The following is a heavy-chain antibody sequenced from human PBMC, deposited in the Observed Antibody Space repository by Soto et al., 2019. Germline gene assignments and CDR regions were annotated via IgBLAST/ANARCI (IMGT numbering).Heavy chain of an antibody. CDR1: GGTFSSYA. J-gene: IGHJ4*02. V-gene: IGHV1-69*01. CDR2: IIPIFGTA. CDR3: ARGNYDILTGYPAGSPVFDY. D-gene: IGHD3-9*01. Sequence: QVQLVQSGAEVKKPGSSVKVSCKASGGTFSSYAISWVRQAPGQGLEWMGGIIPIFGTANYAQKFQGRVTITADESTSTAYMELISLRSEDTAVYYCARGNYDILTGYPAGSPVFDYWGQGTLVTVSS.